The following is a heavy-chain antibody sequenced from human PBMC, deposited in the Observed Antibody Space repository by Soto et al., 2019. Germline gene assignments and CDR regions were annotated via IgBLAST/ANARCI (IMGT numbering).Heavy chain of an antibody. CDR1: GGSIGSGSYY. J-gene: IGHJ4*02. CDR2: IYYTGST. V-gene: IGHV4-39*01. D-gene: IGHD6-13*01. CDR3: ATIATSSWNPFDY. Sequence: QLQLQESGPGLVKPSETLSLTCTVSGGSIGSGSYYWGWIRQPPGQGLEWIGSIYYTGSTYSNPSLKSRVTISVDTSKNQFSLKLSSVTAADTAVYYCATIATSSWNPFDYWGQGTLVTVSS.